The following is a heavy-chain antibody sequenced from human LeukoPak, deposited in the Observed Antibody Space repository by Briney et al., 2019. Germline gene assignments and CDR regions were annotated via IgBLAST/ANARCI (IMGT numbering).Heavy chain of an antibody. Sequence: GGSLRLSCTASGFTFGDYSMTWFRQAPGKGLVWVSRINSDGTTTTYADSVKGRFTVSRDNAKNTVYLQMNSLRAEDTAVYYCAYTSGWNLLDYWGQGTLVTVSS. CDR1: GFTFGDYS. V-gene: IGHV3-74*01. D-gene: IGHD6-19*01. CDR2: INSDGTTT. CDR3: AYTSGWNLLDY. J-gene: IGHJ4*02.